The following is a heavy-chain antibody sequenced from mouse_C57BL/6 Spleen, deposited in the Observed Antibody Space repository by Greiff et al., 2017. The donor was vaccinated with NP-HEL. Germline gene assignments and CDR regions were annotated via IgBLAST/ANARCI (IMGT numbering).Heavy chain of an antibody. V-gene: IGHV3-1*01. CDR1: GYSITSGYD. Sequence: VQLKESGPGMVKPSQSLSLTCTVTGYSITSGYDWHWIRHFPGNKLEWMGYISYSGSTNYNPSLKSRISITHDTSKNHFFLKLNSVTTEDTATYYCARGPYYYYGSSYDWYFDVWGTGTTVTVSS. J-gene: IGHJ1*03. CDR2: ISYSGST. CDR3: ARGPYYYYGSSYDWYFDV. D-gene: IGHD1-1*01.